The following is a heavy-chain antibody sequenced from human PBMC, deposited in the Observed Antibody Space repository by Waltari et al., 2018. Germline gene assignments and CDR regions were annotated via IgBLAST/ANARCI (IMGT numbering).Heavy chain of an antibody. Sequence: QVQLVESGGGVVQPGRSLSLSCVASGFTLSEYGVHWVRQAPGKGLEWLAVIWFDGSRKEYADSVKGRFTVSRDNSKNTLFLQMNSLRIDDTAIYYCARTFSNFDPFDIWGQGTVVTVS. CDR3: ARTFSNFDPFDI. CDR1: GFTLSEYG. J-gene: IGHJ3*02. D-gene: IGHD1-1*01. V-gene: IGHV3-33*01. CDR2: IWFDGSRK.